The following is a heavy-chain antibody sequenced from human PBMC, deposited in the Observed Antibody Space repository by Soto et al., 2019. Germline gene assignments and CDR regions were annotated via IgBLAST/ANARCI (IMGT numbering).Heavy chain of an antibody. CDR3: AKNADCRGGICIVGWFDP. V-gene: IGHV4-39*07. Sequence: PSETLSLTCTVSGGSISSSSYYWGWIRQPPGKGLEWIGKISPGGIAKYNPSHNNRVTISIDRSKSQFSLTLTSLTAADTAIYYCAKNADCRGGICIVGWFDPWGQGILVTVSS. J-gene: IGHJ5*02. CDR2: ISPGGIA. CDR1: GGSISSSSYY. D-gene: IGHD2-15*01.